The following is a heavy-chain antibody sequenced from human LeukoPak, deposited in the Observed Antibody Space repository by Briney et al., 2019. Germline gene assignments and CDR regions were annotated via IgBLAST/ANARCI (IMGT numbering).Heavy chain of an antibody. V-gene: IGHV1-69*13. D-gene: IGHD1-26*01. CDR2: IIPIFGTA. CDR1: GGTFSSYA. Sequence: SVKVSCKSSGGTFSSYAISWVRQAPGQGLEWMGGIIPIFGTANYAQKFQGRVTITADESTSTAYMELSSLRSEDTAVYYCARGTAPLIIVGATDYWGQGTLVTVSS. CDR3: ARGTAPLIIVGATDY. J-gene: IGHJ4*02.